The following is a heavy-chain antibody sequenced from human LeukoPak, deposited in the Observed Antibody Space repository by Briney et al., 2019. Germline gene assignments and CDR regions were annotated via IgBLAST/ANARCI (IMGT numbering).Heavy chain of an antibody. Sequence: GGSLRLSCAASGFTFSSYAMHWVRQAPGKGLEWVAVISYDGSNKYYADSVEGRFTISRDNSKNTLYLQMNSLRAEDTAVYYCARVTRGPSYYYDSSGYESGDYRGQGTLVTVSS. CDR3: ARVTRGPSYYYDSSGYESGDY. V-gene: IGHV3-30-3*01. CDR2: ISYDGSNK. CDR1: GFTFSSYA. J-gene: IGHJ4*02. D-gene: IGHD3-22*01.